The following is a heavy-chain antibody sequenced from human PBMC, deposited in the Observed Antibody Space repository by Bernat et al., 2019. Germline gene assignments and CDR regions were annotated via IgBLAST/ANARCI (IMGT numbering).Heavy chain of an antibody. CDR1: GLTFSTFW. CDR2: MNQDGSEQ. CDR3: ARENWGAFDY. V-gene: IGHV3-7*03. J-gene: IGHJ4*02. Sequence: EVQLVESGGGLVQPGGSLRLSCAASGLTFSTFWMTWVRQAPGMGLEWVANMNQDGSEQYYVDSVKGRFTISRDNAKNSLYLQMNSLGAEDTAVYYCARENWGAFDYWGQGTLVTVSS. D-gene: IGHD7-27*01.